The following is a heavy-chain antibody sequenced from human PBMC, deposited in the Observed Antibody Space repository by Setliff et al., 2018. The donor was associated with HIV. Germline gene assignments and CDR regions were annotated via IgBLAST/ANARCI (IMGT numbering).Heavy chain of an antibody. CDR1: GYTFTSYG. J-gene: IGHJ4*02. CDR3: ATGGGQSFDY. D-gene: IGHD1-26*01. V-gene: IGHV1-18*04. CDR2: TYLGAT. Sequence: ASVKVSCKTSGYTFTSYGMXWIRQAPGQGLEWMGWTYLGATNYAQRFRDRFTVTTDTSTSTAYMELRGLSPDDTALYFCATGGGQSFDYWGQGTLVTVSS.